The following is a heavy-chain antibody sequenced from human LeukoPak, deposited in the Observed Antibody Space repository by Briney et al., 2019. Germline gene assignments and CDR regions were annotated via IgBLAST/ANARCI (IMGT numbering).Heavy chain of an antibody. CDR3: ISSYSSSWENWFDP. D-gene: IGHD6-13*01. Sequence: GGSLRLSCTASGFTFGDYAMSWVRQAPGKGLEWVGFIRSKAYGGTTEYAASVKGRFTISRDDSKSIAYLQMNSLKTEDTAVYYCISSYSSSWENWFDPWGQGTLVTVSS. J-gene: IGHJ5*02. V-gene: IGHV3-49*04. CDR2: IRSKAYGGTT. CDR1: GFTFGDYA.